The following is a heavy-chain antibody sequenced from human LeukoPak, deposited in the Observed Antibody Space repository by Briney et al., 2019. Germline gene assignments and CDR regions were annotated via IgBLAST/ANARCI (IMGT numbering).Heavy chain of an antibody. CDR3: ARSPSSGYYYSGAFDI. D-gene: IGHD3-22*01. Sequence: ASVKVSCKASGGTFSSYAISWVRQAPGQGLEWMGWISAYNGNTNYAQKLQGRVTMTTDTSTSTAYMELRSLRSDDTAVYYCARSPSSGYYYSGAFDIWGQGTMVTVSS. J-gene: IGHJ3*02. CDR2: ISAYNGNT. V-gene: IGHV1-18*01. CDR1: GGTFSSYA.